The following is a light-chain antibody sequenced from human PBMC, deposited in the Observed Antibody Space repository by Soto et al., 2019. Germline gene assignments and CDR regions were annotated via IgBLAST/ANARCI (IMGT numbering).Light chain of an antibody. Sequence: DLVMTQSPLSLPVTPGEAASISCRSSQSLLHSNGYNFLDWYLQKPGQSPQLLIYLGSNRASGVPDRFSGSGSGKDFTLKISRVEAEDVGVYYCMQALQTPRTFGQGTKVEIK. CDR1: QSLLHSNGYNF. CDR3: MQALQTPRT. CDR2: LGS. J-gene: IGKJ1*01. V-gene: IGKV2-28*01.